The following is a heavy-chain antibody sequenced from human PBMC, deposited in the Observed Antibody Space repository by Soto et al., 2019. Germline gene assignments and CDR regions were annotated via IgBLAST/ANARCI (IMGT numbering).Heavy chain of an antibody. J-gene: IGHJ4*02. V-gene: IGHV3-23*01. CDR1: GFSFSNYA. Sequence: EVQMLESGGGLVQPGGSLRLSCATSGFSFSNYAMSWVRQAPGKGLECVSGISGSATITYYADSVEGRFTISRDNXKXTLYLQMNSLRGEDTAVYYCAKDAAPRFPSSGYYDSWGQGSLVTVSS. CDR3: AKDAAPRFPSSGYYDS. D-gene: IGHD3-22*01. CDR2: ISGSATIT.